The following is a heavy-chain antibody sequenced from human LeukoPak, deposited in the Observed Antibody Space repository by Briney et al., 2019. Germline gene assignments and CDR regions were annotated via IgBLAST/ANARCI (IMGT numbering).Heavy chain of an antibody. CDR2: ISGSGGST. J-gene: IGHJ6*03. D-gene: IGHD6-19*01. Sequence: GSLRLSCAASGFTFSSYAMGWVRQARGKGVEWVSTISGSGGSTYYADSVKRRFTISRDNSKNTLYLQMNSLRAEDTAVYYCAKVGRSGWPYYMDVWGKETTVTVSS. CDR1: GFTFSSYA. CDR3: AKVGRSGWPYYMDV. V-gene: IGHV3-23*01.